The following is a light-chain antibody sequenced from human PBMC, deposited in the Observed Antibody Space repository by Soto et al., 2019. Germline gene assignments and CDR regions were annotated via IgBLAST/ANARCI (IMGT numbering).Light chain of an antibody. V-gene: IGLV1-44*01. CDR3: AGCDDSLNGRV. CDR1: SSNIGSNT. CDR2: SNN. Sequence: QSVLTQPPSASGTPGQRVTISCSGSSSNIGSNTVNWYQQLPGTAPKLLIYSNNQRPSGVPDRFSGSKSGTSASLAISGLQSEDEADYYCAGCDDSLNGRVFGGGTKVTVL. J-gene: IGLJ3*02.